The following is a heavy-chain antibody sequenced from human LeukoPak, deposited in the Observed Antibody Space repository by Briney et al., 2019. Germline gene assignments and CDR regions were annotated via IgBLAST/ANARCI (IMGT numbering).Heavy chain of an antibody. D-gene: IGHD3-16*01. CDR1: GYTFTSYD. CDR3: ARGTRGGSPCYFDY. V-gene: IGHV1-8*01. Sequence: GASVKVSCKASGYTFTSYDINWVRQATGQGLEWMGWMNPNSGDTGYAQKFQGRVTMPRNTSISTAYMELSSLRSEDTAVYYCARGTRGGSPCYFDYWGQGTLVTVSS. CDR2: MNPNSGDT. J-gene: IGHJ4*02.